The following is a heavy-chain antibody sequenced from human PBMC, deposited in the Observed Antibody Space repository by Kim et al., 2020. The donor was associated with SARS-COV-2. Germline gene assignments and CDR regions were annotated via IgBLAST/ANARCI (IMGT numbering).Heavy chain of an antibody. CDR1: GYTLTELS. Sequence: ASVKVSCKVSGYTLTELSMHWVRQAPGKGLEWMGGFDPEDGETIYAQKFQGRVTMTEDTSTDTAYMELSSLRSEDTAVYYCATWLWDRQSGYDWLNFDYWGQGTLVTVSS. D-gene: IGHD5-12*01. V-gene: IGHV1-24*01. J-gene: IGHJ4*02. CDR3: ATWLWDRQSGYDWLNFDY. CDR2: FDPEDGET.